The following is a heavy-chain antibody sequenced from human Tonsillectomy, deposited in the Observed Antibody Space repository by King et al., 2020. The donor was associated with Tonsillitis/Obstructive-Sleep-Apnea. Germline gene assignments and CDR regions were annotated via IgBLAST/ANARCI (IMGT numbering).Heavy chain of an antibody. CDR3: VKDLGRITVFVLDF. D-gene: IGHD3-3*01. V-gene: IGHV3-30*18. J-gene: IGHJ6*04. CDR1: GFTFSKYG. CDR2: ISYDGSNE. Sequence: VQLVESGGGVVQPGRSLRLSCAASGFTFSKYGMHWVRQAPGKGLEWVAFISYDGSNEFYADSVKGRFTISRDNSKNTLSLQMNSLRAEDTALFYCVKDLGRITVFVLDFWGKGTTVSVSS.